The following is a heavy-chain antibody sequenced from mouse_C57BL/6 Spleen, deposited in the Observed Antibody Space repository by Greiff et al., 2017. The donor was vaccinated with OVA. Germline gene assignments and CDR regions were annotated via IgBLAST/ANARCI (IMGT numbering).Heavy chain of an antibody. CDR3: ARSDYYGSDYYAMDY. V-gene: IGHV1-66*01. CDR2: IYPGSGNT. Sequence: LVESGPELVKPGASVKISCKASGYSFTSYYIHWVKQRPGQGLEWIGWIYPGSGNTKYNEKFKGKATLTADTSSSTAYMQLSSLTSEDSAVYYCARSDYYGSDYYAMDYWGQGTSVTVSS. CDR1: GYSFTSYY. J-gene: IGHJ4*01. D-gene: IGHD1-1*01.